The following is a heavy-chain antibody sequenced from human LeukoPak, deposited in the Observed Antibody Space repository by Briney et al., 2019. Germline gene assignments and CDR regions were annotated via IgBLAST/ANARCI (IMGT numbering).Heavy chain of an antibody. CDR1: GYTFTSYG. CDR3: ARAPRWELPDAFDI. CDR2: ISAYNGNT. Sequence: ASVKVSCTASGYTFTSYGISWVRQAPGQGLEWMGWISAYNGNTNYAQKLQGRVTTTTDTSTSTAYMELRSLRSDDTAVYYCARAPRWELPDAFDIWGQGTMVTVSS. V-gene: IGHV1-18*01. D-gene: IGHD1-26*01. J-gene: IGHJ3*02.